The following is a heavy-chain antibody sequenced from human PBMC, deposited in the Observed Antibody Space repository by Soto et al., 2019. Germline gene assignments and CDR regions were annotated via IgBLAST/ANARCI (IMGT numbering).Heavy chain of an antibody. J-gene: IGHJ4*02. V-gene: IGHV3-9*01. CDR2: VNWNSDKV. CDR1: GFNFGNYA. Sequence: VLLVESGGGLVQPGGSLRLSCAVSGFNFGNYAMHWVRQAPGKGLEWVAAVNWNSDKVAYAGSVLGRFTIFRDSAKNSLNRKKNDLTTEDTAFYYCAKDKGAPPYYIASWGQGTLVTV. CDR3: AKDKGAPPYYIAS.